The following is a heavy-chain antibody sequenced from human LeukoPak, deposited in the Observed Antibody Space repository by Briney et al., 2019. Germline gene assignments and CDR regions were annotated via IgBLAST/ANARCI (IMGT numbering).Heavy chain of an antibody. CDR2: IIPIFGTA. J-gene: IGHJ4*02. Sequence: ASVKVSCKASGYTFTVYYMHWVRQAPGQGLEWMGGIIPIFGTANYAQKFQGRVTITTDESTSTAYMELSSLRSEDTAVYYCARDPGGYDDIFDYWGQGTLVTVSS. CDR1: GYTFTVYY. D-gene: IGHD5-12*01. V-gene: IGHV1-69*05. CDR3: ARDPGGYDDIFDY.